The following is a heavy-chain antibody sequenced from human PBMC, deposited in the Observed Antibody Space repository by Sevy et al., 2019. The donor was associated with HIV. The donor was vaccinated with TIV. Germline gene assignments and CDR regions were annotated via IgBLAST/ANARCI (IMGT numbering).Heavy chain of an antibody. CDR1: GFTFSSYS. CDR2: ISSSSSYI. Sequence: GGSLRLSCAASGFTFSSYSMNWVRQAPGKGLEWVSSISSSSSYIYYADSVKGRFTISGDNAKNSLYLQMNSLRAEDTAVYYCARDGYSYGYYYYYGMDVWGQGTTVTVSS. D-gene: IGHD5-18*01. CDR3: ARDGYSYGYYYYYGMDV. J-gene: IGHJ6*02. V-gene: IGHV3-21*01.